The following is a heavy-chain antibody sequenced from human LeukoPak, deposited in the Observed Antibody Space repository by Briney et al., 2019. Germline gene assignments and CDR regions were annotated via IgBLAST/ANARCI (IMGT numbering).Heavy chain of an antibody. J-gene: IGHJ4*02. CDR2: IWYDGSNK. Sequence: GRSLRLYCAASGFTFSSYGMHWVRQAPGKGLEWVAVIWYDGSNKYYADSVKGRFTISRDNSKNTLYLQMNSLRAEDTAVYYCAREGDSSSSGCDYWGQGTLVTVSS. CDR1: GFTFSSYG. D-gene: IGHD6-6*01. V-gene: IGHV3-33*01. CDR3: AREGDSSSSGCDY.